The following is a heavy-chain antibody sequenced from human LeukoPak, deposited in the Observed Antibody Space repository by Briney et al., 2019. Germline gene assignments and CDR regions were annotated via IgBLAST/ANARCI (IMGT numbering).Heavy chain of an antibody. CDR1: GFTFSNAW. CDR2: IKSKSDSGTT. D-gene: IGHD2-21*02. Sequence: GGSLSLSCAASGFTFSNAWMSWVRQPPGKGLEWVGRIKSKSDSGTTDYAAPVKGRFTISRDDSKNTLFLQMNSLKTEDTAVYYCTSNLIHCGGDCYHFDYWGQGTLVTVSS. J-gene: IGHJ4*02. V-gene: IGHV3-15*01. CDR3: TSNLIHCGGDCYHFDY.